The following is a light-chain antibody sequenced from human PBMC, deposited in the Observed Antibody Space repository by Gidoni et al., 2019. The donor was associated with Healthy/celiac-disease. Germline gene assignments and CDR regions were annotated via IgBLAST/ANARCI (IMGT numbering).Light chain of an antibody. J-gene: IGLJ1*01. Sequence: SSELTQQPAVSVALGQTGRITCQGDSLRSSYASWYQPKPGQAPVLVIYGKNNRPSGLPDRFSGSSSGNTATLTITGAQAEDETDYYCNSRDSSGNHYVFGTGTKVTV. CDR3: NSRDSSGNHYV. CDR2: GKN. V-gene: IGLV3-19*01. CDR1: SLRSSY.